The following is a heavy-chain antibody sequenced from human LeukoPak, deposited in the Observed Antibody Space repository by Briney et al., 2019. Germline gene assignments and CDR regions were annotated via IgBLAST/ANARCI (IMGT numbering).Heavy chain of an antibody. CDR3: ARSDLLGYCSSTSCYNWFDP. Sequence: SVKVSCKASGGTFSSYAISWVRQAPGQGLEWMGGIITIFGTANYAQKFQGRVTITADESTSTAYMELSSLRSEDTAVYYCARSDLLGYCSSTSCYNWFDPWGQGTLVTVSS. V-gene: IGHV1-69*13. CDR2: IITIFGTA. CDR1: GGTFSSYA. D-gene: IGHD2-2*01. J-gene: IGHJ5*02.